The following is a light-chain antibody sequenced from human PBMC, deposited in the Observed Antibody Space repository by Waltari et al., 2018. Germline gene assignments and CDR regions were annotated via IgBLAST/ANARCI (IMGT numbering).Light chain of an antibody. CDR3: QQYATSPYT. CDR2: GAS. Sequence: EIVLTQSPGTLSLSPGERATLSCRASQRVSSSYLAWYQQKPCQAPRLLIYGASSRATGIPDRFSGSGSGTDFTLTINRLGPEDFAVYYCQQYATSPYTFGQGTKLEIK. J-gene: IGKJ2*01. V-gene: IGKV3-20*01. CDR1: QRVSSSY.